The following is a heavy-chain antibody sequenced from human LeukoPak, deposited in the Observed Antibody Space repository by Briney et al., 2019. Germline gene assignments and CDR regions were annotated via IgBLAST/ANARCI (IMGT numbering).Heavy chain of an antibody. Sequence: SETLSLTCTVSGGSISSYYWSWIRQPPGKGLEWIGYIYYSGGTNYNPSLKSRVTISVDTSKNQFSLKLSSVTAADTAVYYCASVFGGGRGQFEHWGQGTLVTVSS. D-gene: IGHD2-15*01. CDR1: GGSISSYY. CDR2: IYYSGGT. CDR3: ASVFGGGRGQFEH. V-gene: IGHV4-59*01. J-gene: IGHJ4*02.